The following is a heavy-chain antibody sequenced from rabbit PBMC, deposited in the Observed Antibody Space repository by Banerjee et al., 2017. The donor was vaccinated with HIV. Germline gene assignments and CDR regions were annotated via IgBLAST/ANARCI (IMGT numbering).Heavy chain of an antibody. D-gene: IGHD6-1*01. J-gene: IGHJ4*01. CDR3: ARARYYNYGYAGYVYGTGFDL. CDR2: IYGGKGST. Sequence: QLEESGGGLVTPGGTLTLSCKASGFDFSGCYMGWVRQAPGKGLEWIGVIYGGKGSTDYASWVNGRFTISSDNAQNTVDLQMNSLTAADTATYFCARARYYNYGYAGYVYGTGFDLWGPGTLVTVS. V-gene: IGHV1S7*01. CDR1: GFDFSGCY.